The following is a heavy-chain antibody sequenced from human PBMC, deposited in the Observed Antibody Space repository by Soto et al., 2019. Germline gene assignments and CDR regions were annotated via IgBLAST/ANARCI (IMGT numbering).Heavy chain of an antibody. CDR2: INPNGGVT. Sequence: QVQLVQSGAEVRKPGASVTVSCRSSGDSFNDYYIHWVRQAPGQGFEWMGWINPNGGVTKYAQKFQGWVSMTRDTSIRIVYMQLSRLRSDDTAVYYCARESGGATATLDYYYFYMDVWGTGPTVTVSS. J-gene: IGHJ6*03. D-gene: IGHD5-12*01. CDR1: GDSFNDYY. CDR3: ARESGGATATLDYYYFYMDV. V-gene: IGHV1-2*04.